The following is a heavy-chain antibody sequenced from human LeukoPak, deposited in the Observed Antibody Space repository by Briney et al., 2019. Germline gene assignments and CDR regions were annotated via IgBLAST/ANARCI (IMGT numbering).Heavy chain of an antibody. J-gene: IGHJ5*02. CDR3: ARDPITIFGVVILPNNWFDP. D-gene: IGHD3-3*01. CDR1: GYTFTGYY. Sequence: ASVKVSCKASGYTFTGYYMHWVRQAPGQGLEWMGGINPNSGGTNYAQKFKGRVTMTRDTSISTAYMELSRLRSDDTAVYYCARDPITIFGVVILPNNWFDPWGQGTLVTVSS. CDR2: INPNSGGT. V-gene: IGHV1-2*02.